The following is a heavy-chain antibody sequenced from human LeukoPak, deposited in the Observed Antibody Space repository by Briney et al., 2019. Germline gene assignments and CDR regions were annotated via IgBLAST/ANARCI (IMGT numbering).Heavy chain of an antibody. CDR1: GFTFSSYW. J-gene: IGHJ5*02. CDR3: ARPTGATGEDWFDP. Sequence: PGGSLRLSCAASGFTFSSYWMSWVRQAPGKGLEWVANIKQDGSEKYYVDSVKGRFTISRDNAKNLLYLQMNSLRAEDTAVYYCARPTGATGEDWFDPWGQGTLVTVSS. V-gene: IGHV3-7*01. D-gene: IGHD1-26*01. CDR2: IKQDGSEK.